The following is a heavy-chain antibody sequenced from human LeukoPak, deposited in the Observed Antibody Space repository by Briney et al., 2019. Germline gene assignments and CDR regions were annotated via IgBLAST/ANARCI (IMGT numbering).Heavy chain of an antibody. CDR3: TRRLSATSWRDY. J-gene: IGHJ4*02. CDR2: IYYSGST. CDR1: GGSISSGSYY. D-gene: IGHD2-2*01. V-gene: IGHV4-39*01. Sequence: PSETLSLTCTVSGGSISSGSYYWGWIRQPPGKGLEWIGNIYYSGSTSYNPSLRSRVTISADTSKTQFSLKLSSVTAADTAVYFCTRRLSATSWRDYWGQGTMVTVSS.